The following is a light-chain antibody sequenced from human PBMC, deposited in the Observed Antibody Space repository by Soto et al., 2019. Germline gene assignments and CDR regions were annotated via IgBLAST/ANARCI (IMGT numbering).Light chain of an antibody. Sequence: SYELTQPPSVSVAPGQTARATCEGDDIGSISVNWYQLKPAQAPVLVVYDDSARPSEIPERFSGSNAGNAATLTISRVEAGDEADYYCQVRDSGRDHYVFGTGTKVTVL. J-gene: IGLJ1*01. CDR2: DDS. CDR1: DIGSIS. CDR3: QVRDSGRDHYV. V-gene: IGLV3-21*02.